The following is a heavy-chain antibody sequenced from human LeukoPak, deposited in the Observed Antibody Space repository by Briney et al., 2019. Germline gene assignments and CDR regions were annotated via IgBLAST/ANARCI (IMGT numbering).Heavy chain of an antibody. V-gene: IGHV3-23*01. CDR2: ISATGDST. CDR1: GGSISSNY. CDR3: AKTKDYYGSGDAR. J-gene: IGHJ4*02. Sequence: ETLSLTCTVSGGSISSNYWSWARQAPGEGLEWVSGISATGDSTYYADSVKGRFTISRDNSKNTLYLQMNSLRAEDTAVYYCAKTKDYYGSGDARWGQGTLVTVSS. D-gene: IGHD3-10*01.